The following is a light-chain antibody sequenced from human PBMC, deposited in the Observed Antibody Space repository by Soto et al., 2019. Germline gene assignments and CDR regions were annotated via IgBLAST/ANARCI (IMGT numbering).Light chain of an antibody. CDR3: QQYSSYWT. Sequence: DIQMTQSPSSLSASVGDRVTITCRASQSISRWLAWYQEKPGKAPKVLIYDASNLESGVPSRFSGSGSGTEFTLTISRLQPDDFAIYYCQQYSSYWTFGQGTKVDIK. CDR1: QSISRW. V-gene: IGKV1-5*01. CDR2: DAS. J-gene: IGKJ1*01.